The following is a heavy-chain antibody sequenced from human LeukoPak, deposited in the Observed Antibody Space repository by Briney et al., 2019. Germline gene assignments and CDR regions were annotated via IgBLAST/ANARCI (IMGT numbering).Heavy chain of an antibody. V-gene: IGHV1-18*01. CDR2: ISAYGNT. CDR1: GYTFTPYG. J-gene: IGHJ4*02. Sequence: ASVKVSCKTSGYTFTPYGISWVRQAPGQGLEWMGLISAYGNTHYAQNLQGRVTMTTDTSTSTAYMELRSLRSDDTAVYYCARGIIGYYFDYWGQGTLVTVSS. CDR3: ARGIIGYYFDY. D-gene: IGHD2-15*01.